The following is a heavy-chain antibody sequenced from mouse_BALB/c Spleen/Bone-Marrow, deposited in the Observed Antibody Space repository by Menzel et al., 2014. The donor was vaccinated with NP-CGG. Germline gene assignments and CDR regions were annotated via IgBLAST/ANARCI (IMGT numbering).Heavy chain of an antibody. Sequence: VQLQQSAPALVKPGASVKMSCKAYVYTFTSYVMHWVKQKPGQGLEWIGYINPYNDGTKYNEKFKGKATLTSDKSSSTAYMELSSLTSEDSAVYYGARSDGYYGAMDYWGQGTSVTVSS. J-gene: IGHJ4*01. CDR2: INPYNDGT. CDR1: VYTFTSYV. CDR3: ARSDGYYGAMDY. V-gene: IGHV1-14*01. D-gene: IGHD2-3*01.